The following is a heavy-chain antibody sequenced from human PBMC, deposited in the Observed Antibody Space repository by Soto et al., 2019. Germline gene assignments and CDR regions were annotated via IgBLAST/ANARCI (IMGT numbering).Heavy chain of an antibody. CDR3: AKDPVAAGTPTGYFDY. D-gene: IGHD6-13*01. CDR1: GFTFSSYA. J-gene: IGHJ4*02. Sequence: GGSLRLSCAASGFTFSSYAMSWVRQAPGKGLEWVSAISGSGGSTYYADSVKGRFTISRDNSKNTLYLQMNSLRAEDTAVYYCAKDPVAAGTPTGYFDYWGQGTLVTVSS. CDR2: ISGSGGST. V-gene: IGHV3-23*01.